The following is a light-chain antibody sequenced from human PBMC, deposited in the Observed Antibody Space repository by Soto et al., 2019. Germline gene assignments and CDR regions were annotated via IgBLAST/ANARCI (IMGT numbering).Light chain of an antibody. J-gene: IGKJ3*01. V-gene: IGKV3-20*01. CDR1: QSVSSSQ. CDR2: GAS. CDR3: QQYGSSGVT. Sequence: EIVLTQSPGTLSLSPVERATLSCRASQSVSSSQLAWYQQISGHAPRLLVYGASTRATGIADRFSGSGSGTDFTLTISRLEPEDFAVYYCQQYGSSGVTFGPGTKVDIK.